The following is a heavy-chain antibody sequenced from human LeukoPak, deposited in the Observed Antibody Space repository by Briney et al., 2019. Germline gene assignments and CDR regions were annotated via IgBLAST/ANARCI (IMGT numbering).Heavy chain of an antibody. V-gene: IGHV3-48*04. CDR1: GFIFSSYS. D-gene: IGHD3-16*02. CDR2: ISSSSSTI. CDR3: ARDRRITFGGVIENWYFDL. Sequence: GGSLRLSCAASGFIFSSYSMNWVRQAPGKGLEWVSYISSSSSTIYYADSVKGRFTISRDNAKNSLYLQMNSLRAEDTAVYYCARDRRITFGGVIENWYFDLWGRGTLVTVSS. J-gene: IGHJ2*01.